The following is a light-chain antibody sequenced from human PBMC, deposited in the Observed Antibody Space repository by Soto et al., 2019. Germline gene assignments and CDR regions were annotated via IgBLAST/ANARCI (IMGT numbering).Light chain of an antibody. CDR2: GNS. CDR1: SSNIGAGYD. Sequence: QSVLTQPPSVSGAPGQRVTISCTGSSSNIGAGYDVHWYQQLPGTAPKLLIYGNSNRPSGVPYRFSGSKSGTSAALSITGLQAEDEADYYCRSYDSSLSGSVFGGGTKVTVL. CDR3: RSYDSSLSGSV. V-gene: IGLV1-40*01. J-gene: IGLJ2*01.